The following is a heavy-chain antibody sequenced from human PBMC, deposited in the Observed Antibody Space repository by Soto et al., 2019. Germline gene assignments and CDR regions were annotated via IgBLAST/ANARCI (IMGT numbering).Heavy chain of an antibody. J-gene: IGHJ4*02. D-gene: IGHD6-19*01. V-gene: IGHV4-59*08. CDR3: AIADGWYYFDY. Sequence: SETLSLTCTFSGGSSTTYYWSWIRQFPGEGLEWIGYRYYSGSTSYNPSLESRVTILVDTSKKKFSLELKSVTAADTAVYYCAIADGWYYFDYWGQGVQVTVS. CDR1: GGSSTTYY. CDR2: RYYSGST.